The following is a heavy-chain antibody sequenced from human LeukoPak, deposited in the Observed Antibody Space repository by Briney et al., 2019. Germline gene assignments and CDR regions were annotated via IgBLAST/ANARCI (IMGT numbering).Heavy chain of an antibody. CDR3: ARDRNFQH. CDR2: ISYDGSNK. V-gene: IGHV3-30*04. Sequence: SGGSLRLSCAASGFTFSSYAMHWVRQAPGKGLEWVAVISYDGSNKYYADSVKGRFTISRDNSKNTLYLQMNSLRAEDTAVYYCARDRNFQHWGQGTLVTVSS. D-gene: IGHD1-14*01. CDR1: GFTFSSYA. J-gene: IGHJ1*01.